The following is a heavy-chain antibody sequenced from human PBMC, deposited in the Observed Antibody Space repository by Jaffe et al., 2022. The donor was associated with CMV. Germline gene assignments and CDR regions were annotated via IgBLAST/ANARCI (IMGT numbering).Heavy chain of an antibody. CDR2: IYYSGST. Sequence: QVQLQESGPGLVKPSETLSLTCTVSGGSISSYYWSWIRQPPGKGLEWIGYIYYSGSTNYNPSLKSRVTISVDTSKNQFSLKLSSVTAADTAVYYCARGYYGDYLNFDYWGQGTLVTVSS. V-gene: IGHV4-59*01. D-gene: IGHD4-17*01. CDR3: ARGYYGDYLNFDY. CDR1: GGSISSYY. J-gene: IGHJ4*02.